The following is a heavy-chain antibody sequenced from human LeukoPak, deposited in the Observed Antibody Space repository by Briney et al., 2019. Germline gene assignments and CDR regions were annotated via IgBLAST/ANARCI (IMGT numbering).Heavy chain of an antibody. D-gene: IGHD2-2*01. V-gene: IGHV4-39*07. CDR3: ARGKYQLLRYYFDY. CDR1: GGSISSSSYY. Sequence: SETLSLTCTVSGGSISSSSYYWGWIRQPPGKGLEWIGEINHSGSTNYNPSLKSRVTISVDTSKNQFSLKLNSVTAADTAVYXCARGKYQLLRYYFDYWGQGTLVTVSS. J-gene: IGHJ4*02. CDR2: INHSGST.